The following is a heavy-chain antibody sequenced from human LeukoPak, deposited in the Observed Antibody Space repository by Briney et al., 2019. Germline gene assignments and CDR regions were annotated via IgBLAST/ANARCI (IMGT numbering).Heavy chain of an antibody. V-gene: IGHV4-39*01. CDR2: ISYSGTA. Sequence: PSETLSLTCTVSGDSISSSDYYWGWIRQPPGQGLEWIGSISYSGTAYYNPSLKSRATMSVDTSKSQFALKLSSVTAADTAMYYCARRLSYGGNSAWGYWGEGTLVTVSS. J-gene: IGHJ4*02. CDR1: GDSISSSDYY. CDR3: ARRLSYGGNSAWGY. D-gene: IGHD4-23*01.